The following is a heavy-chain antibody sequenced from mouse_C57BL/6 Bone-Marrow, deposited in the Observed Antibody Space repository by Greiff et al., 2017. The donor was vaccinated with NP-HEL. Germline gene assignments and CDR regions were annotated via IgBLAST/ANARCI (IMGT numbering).Heavy chain of an antibody. J-gene: IGHJ4*01. D-gene: IGHD1-1*01. CDR2: IHPNSGST. CDR1: GYTFTSYW. Sequence: QVQLQQPGAELVKPGASVKLSCKASGYTFTSYWMHWVKQRPGQGLEWIGMIHPNSGSTNYNEKFKSKATLTVHKSSSTAYMQLSSLTSQDSAVYYCAKDTTVVAPYAMDYWGQGTSVTVSS. CDR3: AKDTTVVAPYAMDY. V-gene: IGHV1-64*01.